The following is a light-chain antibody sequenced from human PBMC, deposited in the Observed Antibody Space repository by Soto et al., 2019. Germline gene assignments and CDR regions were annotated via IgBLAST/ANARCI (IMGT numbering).Light chain of an antibody. CDR1: QGINRW. CDR3: QQANSFPLT. Sequence: IQKTQSPSSVSASVGDSFTTTCRASQGINRWLAWYQQKLGKAPKLLIFDASSLQSGVPSRFSGSGSGTDFTLTISSLQPEDFATYYCQQANSFPLTFGGGTKVDIK. V-gene: IGKV1D-12*01. CDR2: DAS. J-gene: IGKJ4*01.